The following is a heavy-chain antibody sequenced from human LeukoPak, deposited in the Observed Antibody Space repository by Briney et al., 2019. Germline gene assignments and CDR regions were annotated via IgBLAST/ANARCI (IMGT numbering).Heavy chain of an antibody. CDR1: GYTFTGYY. V-gene: IGHV1-2*02. CDR3: ARGDADFSDYYFDY. D-gene: IGHD4-17*01. CDR2: INPNSGGT. Sequence: ASVKVSCKASGYTFTGYYMHWVRQAPGQGLEWMGWINPNSGGTNYAQEFQGRVTMTRDTSISTAYMDLSRLRSDDTAVYYCARGDADFSDYYFDYWGQGALVTVSS. J-gene: IGHJ4*02.